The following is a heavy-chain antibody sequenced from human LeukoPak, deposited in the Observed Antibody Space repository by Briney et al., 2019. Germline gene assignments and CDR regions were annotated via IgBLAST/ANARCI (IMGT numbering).Heavy chain of an antibody. CDR2: IYYSGST. V-gene: IGHV4-61*01. J-gene: IGHJ3*02. CDR3: AREGPPNYDTI. Sequence: PSETLSLTCAVSGYSISSGYYWGWIRQPPGKGLEWIGYIYYSGSTNYNPSLKSRVTISVDTSKNQFSLKLNSVTAADTAVYYCAREGPPNYDTIWGQGTMVTVSS. D-gene: IGHD3-9*01. CDR1: GYSISSGYY.